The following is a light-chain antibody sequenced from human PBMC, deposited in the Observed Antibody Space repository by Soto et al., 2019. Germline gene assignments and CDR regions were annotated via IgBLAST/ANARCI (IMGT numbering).Light chain of an antibody. CDR3: QQYYSWPLA. Sequence: DIVMTQSPATLSVSPGERATLSCRASQSVSGTLAWYQQKPGQAPRLLIYDASTRATGLPARFSGSGSGTEFTLTISSLQSEDFALYSCQQYYSWPLAFGQGTKVEIK. J-gene: IGKJ1*01. CDR1: QSVSGT. V-gene: IGKV3-15*01. CDR2: DAS.